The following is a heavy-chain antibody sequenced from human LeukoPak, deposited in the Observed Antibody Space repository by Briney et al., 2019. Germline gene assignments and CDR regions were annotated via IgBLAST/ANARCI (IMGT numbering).Heavy chain of an antibody. CDR3: ARVFVRPPYYFDY. D-gene: IGHD2/OR15-2a*01. CDR2: INHSGST. Sequence: SETLSLTCAVYGGSFSGYYWCWIGQPPGKGLEWIGEINHSGSTNYNPSLKSRVTISVDTSKNQFSLKLSSVTAADTAVYYCARVFVRPPYYFDYWGQGTLVTVSS. V-gene: IGHV4-34*01. J-gene: IGHJ4*02. CDR1: GGSFSGYY.